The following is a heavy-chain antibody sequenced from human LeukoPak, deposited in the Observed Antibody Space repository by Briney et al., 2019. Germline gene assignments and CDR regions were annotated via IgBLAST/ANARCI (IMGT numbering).Heavy chain of an antibody. Sequence: GGSLRLSCAASGFTFRSYAMSWVPEAPGKGLEWVSAISVSGGSTYYAAPVKGRFTISRDNSKNTLYLQMNSLRAEDTAVDYCAKDLVQWLVRYYFDYWGEGTLVTVSS. CDR1: GFTFRSYA. V-gene: IGHV3-23*01. J-gene: IGHJ4*02. CDR2: ISVSGGST. D-gene: IGHD6-19*01. CDR3: AKDLVQWLVRYYFDY.